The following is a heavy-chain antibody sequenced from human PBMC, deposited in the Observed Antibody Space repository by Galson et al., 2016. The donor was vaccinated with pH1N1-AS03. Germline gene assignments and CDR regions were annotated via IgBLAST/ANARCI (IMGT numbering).Heavy chain of an antibody. V-gene: IGHV3-30*03. D-gene: IGHD4/OR15-4a*01. CDR3: ARAIGGAKPY. Sequence: SLRLSCAASGFSFSEYDMHWARQAPGKGLEWVALSSVDGINKYYGDSVKGRFTISRDNYKNTLYLQMNNLRPDDTAVYYCARAIGGAKPYWGPGTVVTVSS. CDR1: GFSFSEYD. J-gene: IGHJ4*02. CDR2: SSVDGINK.